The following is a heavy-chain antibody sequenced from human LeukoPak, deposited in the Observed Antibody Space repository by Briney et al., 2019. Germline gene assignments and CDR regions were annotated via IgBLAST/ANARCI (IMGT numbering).Heavy chain of an antibody. V-gene: IGHV3-15*01. J-gene: IGHJ4*02. CDR2: IKSKTDGGTT. CDR3: TTGGKVVITNFDY. CDR1: GFTFSNAW. Sequence: GGSLRLSCAASGFTFSNAWMSWVRQAPGKGLEWVGRIKSKTDGGTTEYAAPVKGRFTISRDDSKNTLYLQMNSLKTEDTALYYCTTGGKVVITNFDYWGQGTLVTVSS. D-gene: IGHD3-22*01.